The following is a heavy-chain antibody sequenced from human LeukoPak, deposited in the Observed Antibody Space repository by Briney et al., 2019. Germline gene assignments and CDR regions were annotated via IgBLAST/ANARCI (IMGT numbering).Heavy chain of an antibody. D-gene: IGHD3-16*02. V-gene: IGHV3-33*01. Sequence: GGSLRLSCAASGFTFSSYGMHWVRQAPRKGLEWVAVIWYDGRNKFYADSLKGRFTISRDNSKNTLYLQMNSLRAEDTAVYYCARVNRGDAFDIWGQGTLVTVSS. J-gene: IGHJ3*02. CDR1: GFTFSSYG. CDR3: ARVNRGDAFDI. CDR2: IWYDGRNK.